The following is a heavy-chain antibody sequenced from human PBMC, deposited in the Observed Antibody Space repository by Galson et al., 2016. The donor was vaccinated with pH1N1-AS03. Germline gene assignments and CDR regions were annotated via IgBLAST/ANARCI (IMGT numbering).Heavy chain of an antibody. Sequence: SLRLSCAASGFIFSSYEMNWVRRAPGKGLEWVSYIDSSGDNKDYADSVKGRFSISRDNAKKTLNLQMNGLRAEDTAVYYCASRYESNGYSYYFDLWGQGTLVTVSS. V-gene: IGHV3-48*03. CDR1: GFIFSSYE. D-gene: IGHD3-22*01. J-gene: IGHJ4*02. CDR3: ASRYESNGYSYYFDL. CDR2: IDSSGDNK.